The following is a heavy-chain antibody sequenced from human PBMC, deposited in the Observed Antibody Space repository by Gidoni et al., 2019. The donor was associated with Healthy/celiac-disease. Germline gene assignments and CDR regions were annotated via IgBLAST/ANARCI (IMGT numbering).Heavy chain of an antibody. D-gene: IGHD3-3*01. Sequence: EVQLLESGGGLVQPGGSLRLSCAASGFTFSSYAMSWVRQAPGKGLEWVSAISGSGGSTYYADSVKGRFTISRDNSKNTLYLQMNSLRAEDTAVYYCAKDQGVLSYYDFWSGYPADYWGQGTLVTVSS. CDR2: ISGSGGST. V-gene: IGHV3-23*01. CDR1: GFTFSSYA. J-gene: IGHJ4*02. CDR3: AKDQGVLSYYDFWSGYPADY.